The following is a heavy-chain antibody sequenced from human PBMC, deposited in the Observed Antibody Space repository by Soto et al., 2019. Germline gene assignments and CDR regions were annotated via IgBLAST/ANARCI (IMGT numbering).Heavy chain of an antibody. Sequence: ASVKVSSKASGDTLTNSYLHGVRQAPGQGLETLGSINPNNGDTNYAQKFLSRVTVTRDRVNNTGIISVTSLTSEDMGVYFSARMVVPTTYFDSWGQGVPVTVS. D-gene: IGHD3-22*01. V-gene: IGHV1-2*02. CDR2: INPNNGDT. J-gene: IGHJ4*02. CDR1: GDTLTNSY. CDR3: ARMVVPTTYFDS.